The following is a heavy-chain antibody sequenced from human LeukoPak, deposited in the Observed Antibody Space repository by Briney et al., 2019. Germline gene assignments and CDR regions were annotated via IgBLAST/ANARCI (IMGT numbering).Heavy chain of an antibody. CDR2: INSDGSST. J-gene: IGHJ4*02. Sequence: PGGSLRLSCAASGFTFSSYWMHWVRQAPGKGLGWVSRINSDGSSTNYADSVKGRFTISRDNAKNTLYLQMNSLRAEDTAVYYCARENDYGDYVCDYWGQGTLVTVSS. V-gene: IGHV3-74*01. D-gene: IGHD4-17*01. CDR1: GFTFSSYW. CDR3: ARENDYGDYVCDY.